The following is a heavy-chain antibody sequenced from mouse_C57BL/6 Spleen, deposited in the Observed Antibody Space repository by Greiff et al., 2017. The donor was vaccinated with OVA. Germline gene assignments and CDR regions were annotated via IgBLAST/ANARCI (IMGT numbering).Heavy chain of an antibody. Sequence: VQLKESGPELVKPGASVKMSCKASGFTFPDYNMHWVKQSPGKSLEWIGYINPNNGGTSYNQKFKGKTTLTVNKSSSTAYMELRRLTSEDYAVYYCAKGGDYWGQGTTLTVSA. J-gene: IGHJ2*01. V-gene: IGHV1-22*01. CDR3: AKGGDY. CDR2: INPNNGGT. CDR1: GFTFPDYN.